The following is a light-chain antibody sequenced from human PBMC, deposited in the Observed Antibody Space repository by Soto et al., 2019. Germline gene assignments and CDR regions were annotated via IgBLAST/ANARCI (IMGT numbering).Light chain of an antibody. CDR2: GAS. V-gene: IGKV3-20*01. Sequence: EIVLTQSPGTLSLSPGERATLFCRASQSVSSNYLAWYQQKPGQAPRLLIYGASSRATGIPDRFSGSGSGTDFTLAISRLEPEDLAVYYCQQYGSSPWTFGLGTTVEI. CDR3: QQYGSSPWT. CDR1: QSVSSNY. J-gene: IGKJ1*01.